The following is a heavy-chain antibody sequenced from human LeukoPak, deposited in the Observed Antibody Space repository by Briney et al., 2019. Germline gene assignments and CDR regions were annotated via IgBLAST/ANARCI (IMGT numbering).Heavy chain of an antibody. CDR1: GESFSGYY. J-gene: IGHJ4*02. Sequence: SETLSLTCAVYGESFSGYYWSWIRQPPGKGLEWIGEINHSGSTNYNPSLKSRVTISVDTSKNQFSLKLSSVTAADTAVYYCARAAQLVRDFDYWGQGTLVTVSS. D-gene: IGHD6-13*01. CDR3: ARAAQLVRDFDY. CDR2: INHSGST. V-gene: IGHV4-34*01.